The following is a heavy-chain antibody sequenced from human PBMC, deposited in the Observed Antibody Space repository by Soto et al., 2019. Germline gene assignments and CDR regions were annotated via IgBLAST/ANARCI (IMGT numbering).Heavy chain of an antibody. CDR3: PRGNGLEAGKEGSYFAY. CDR2: IWYDGSNK. Sequence: PGGSLRLSCAASGFTFSSYGMHWVRQAPGKGLEWVAVIWYDGSNKYYADSVKGRFTISRDNSKNKLYLQMNSLRAEDTAVYYCPRGNGLEAGKEGSYFAYWGQGTLVTVS. CDR1: GFTFSSYG. V-gene: IGHV3-33*01. D-gene: IGHD6-19*01. J-gene: IGHJ4*02.